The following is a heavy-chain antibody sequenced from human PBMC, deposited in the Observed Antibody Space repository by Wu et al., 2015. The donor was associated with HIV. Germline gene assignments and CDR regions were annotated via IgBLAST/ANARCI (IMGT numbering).Heavy chain of an antibody. CDR2: INPNGVA. CDR3: SRVISSWPXGAFDI. CDR1: GYTFTGHY. J-gene: IGHJ3*02. D-gene: IGHD2-2*01. Sequence: QVQLVQSGAELKKPGASVKVSCKASGYTFTGHYIHWVRQAPGQGLEWMGSINPNGVAQIFTEFQGRVTLSRDTYITTSYMELRSLRSDDTAIYYCSRVISSWPXGAFDIWGQGTMVIVSS. V-gene: IGHV1-2*02.